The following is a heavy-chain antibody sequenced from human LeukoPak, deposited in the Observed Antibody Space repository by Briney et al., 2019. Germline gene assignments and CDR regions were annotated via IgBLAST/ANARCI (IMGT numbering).Heavy chain of an antibody. CDR2: IRSKANSYAT. V-gene: IGHV3-73*01. D-gene: IGHD2-21*02. CDR3: TRRVTGSDY. Sequence: GGSLRLSCAASGFTFSGSAMHWVRQASGKGLQWVGRIRSKANSYATGYAASVKGRFTISRDDSKNTAYLQMNSLKTEDTAVYYCTRRVTGSDYWGQGTLVTVSS. J-gene: IGHJ4*02. CDR1: GFTFSGSA.